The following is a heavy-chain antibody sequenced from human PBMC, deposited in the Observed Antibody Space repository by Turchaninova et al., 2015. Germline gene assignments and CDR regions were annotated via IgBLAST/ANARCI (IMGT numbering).Heavy chain of an antibody. CDR1: GFTFSSYG. CDR2: IRYDGVTQ. CDR3: AKETPGSSNCDY. V-gene: IGHV3-30*02. Sequence: QVQLVESGGGVVQPGGSLRLSFTPSGFTFSSYGMYWVRQAPGKGLEWVAFIRYDGVTQFYGDAVKGRFTISRDNSKLYLQMNSLRTDDTATYYCAKETPGSSNCDYWGQGTLVTVSS. J-gene: IGHJ4*02. D-gene: IGHD3-10*01.